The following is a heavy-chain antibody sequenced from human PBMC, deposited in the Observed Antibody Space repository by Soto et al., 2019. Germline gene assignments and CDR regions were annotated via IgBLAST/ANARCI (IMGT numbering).Heavy chain of an antibody. J-gene: IGHJ4*02. D-gene: IGHD3-22*01. Sequence: ASGFTFSSYGMHWVRQAPGKGLEWVAVIWYDGSNKYYADSVKGRFTISRDYSKNTLYLQMNSLRAEDTAVYYCAREVEHYYDSSGYYFDYWGQGTLVTVSS. CDR2: IWYDGSNK. CDR3: AREVEHYYDSSGYYFDY. V-gene: IGHV3-33*01. CDR1: GFTFSSYG.